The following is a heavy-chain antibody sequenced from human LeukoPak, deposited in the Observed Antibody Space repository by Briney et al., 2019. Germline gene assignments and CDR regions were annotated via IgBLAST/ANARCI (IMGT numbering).Heavy chain of an antibody. CDR3: APIPRTGTTAWFDP. D-gene: IGHD1-1*01. J-gene: IGHJ5*02. CDR1: GGSISSSSYY. V-gene: IGHV4-39*01. CDR2: IYYSGST. Sequence: PSETLSLTCTVSGGSISSSSYYWSWIRQPPGKGLEWIGSIYYSGSTYYNPSLKSRVTISVDTSKNQFSLKLSSVTAADTAVYYCAPIPRTGTTAWFDPWGQGTLVTVSS.